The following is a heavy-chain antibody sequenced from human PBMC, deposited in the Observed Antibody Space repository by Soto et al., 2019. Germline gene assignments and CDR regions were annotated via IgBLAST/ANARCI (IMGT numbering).Heavy chain of an antibody. CDR1: GFTFSNAW. CDR2: SKSKTDGGTT. D-gene: IGHD3-16*01. V-gene: IGHV3-15*07. J-gene: IGHJ6*02. CDR3: TTDLAKTTFGMDV. Sequence: XXSLRLAFAASGFTFSNAWMHWVLQAPGKGLEWVGRSKSKTDGGTTDYAAPVKGRFTISRDDSKNTLYLQMNSLQTEDTAVYYCTTDLAKTTFGMDVWGQGTTVTVSS.